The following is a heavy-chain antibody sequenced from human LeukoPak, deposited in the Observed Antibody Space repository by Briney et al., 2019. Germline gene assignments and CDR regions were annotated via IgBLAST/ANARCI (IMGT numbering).Heavy chain of an antibody. V-gene: IGHV3-23*01. CDR3: VRGYSYGWFDP. D-gene: IGHD5-18*01. CDR1: EFTFSSYA. J-gene: IGHJ5*02. Sequence: GGSLRLSCAASEFTFSSYAMSWVRQAPGKGLGWVSTISGSGGNTHYADSVKGRFTISRDNSKNTLYLQMNSLRADDTAVYYCVRGYSYGWFDPWGQGTLVTVSS. CDR2: ISGSGGNT.